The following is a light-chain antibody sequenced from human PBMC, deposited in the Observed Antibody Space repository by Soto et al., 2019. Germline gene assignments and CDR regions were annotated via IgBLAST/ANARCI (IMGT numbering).Light chain of an antibody. CDR1: SSNIGNNF. V-gene: IGLV1-51*01. J-gene: IGLJ2*01. CDR2: DNN. CDR3: ATWYTSRSAPVV. Sequence: QSVLTQPPSVSAAPGQKVTISCSGSSSNIGNNFVSWYQQLPGTAPKLLIYDNNKRPSGIPDRFSGSKSGTSATLGITGLQTGDEADYYCATWYTSRSAPVVFGGGTKLTVL.